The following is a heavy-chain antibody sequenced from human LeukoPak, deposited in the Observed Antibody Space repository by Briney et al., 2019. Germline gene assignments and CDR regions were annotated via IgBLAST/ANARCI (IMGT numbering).Heavy chain of an antibody. CDR2: ISSSGSII. CDR3: ARGVWYDSSGYLDY. V-gene: IGHV3-48*03. D-gene: IGHD3-22*01. Sequence: GGSLRLSCAASGFTFSSYAMSWVRQAPGKGLEWVSYISSSGSIIYYADSVKGRFTISKDNAKNSLYLQMNSLRAEDTAVYYCARGVWYDSSGYLDYWGQGTLVTVSS. CDR1: GFTFSSYA. J-gene: IGHJ4*02.